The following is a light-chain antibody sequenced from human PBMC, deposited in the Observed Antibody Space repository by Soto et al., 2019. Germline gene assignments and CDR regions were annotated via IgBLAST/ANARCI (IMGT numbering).Light chain of an antibody. V-gene: IGLV9-49*01. CDR2: VGTGGIVG. Sequence: QPVLTQPPSASASLGASVTLTCTLSSGYSNYKVDWYQQRPGKGPRFGMRVGTGGIVGSKGDGIPDRFSVLGSGLNRYLTIKNIQEEDESDYHCGADHGSGSNVVFGGGTKLTVL. J-gene: IGLJ2*01. CDR3: GADHGSGSNVV. CDR1: SGYSNYK.